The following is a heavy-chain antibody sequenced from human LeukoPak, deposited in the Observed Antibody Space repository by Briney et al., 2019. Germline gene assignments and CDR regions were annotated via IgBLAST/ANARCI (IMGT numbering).Heavy chain of an antibody. CDR2: ISSSSYI. CDR3: AREGHQLWSTGNKYYFDY. D-gene: IGHD5-18*01. V-gene: IGHV3-21*01. Sequence: GGSLRLSCAASGFTFSSYSMNWVRQAPGKGLEWVSSISSSSYIYYADSVKGRFTISRDNAKNSLYLQMNSLSAEDTAVYYCAREGHQLWSTGNKYYFDYWGQGTLVTVSS. J-gene: IGHJ4*02. CDR1: GFTFSSYS.